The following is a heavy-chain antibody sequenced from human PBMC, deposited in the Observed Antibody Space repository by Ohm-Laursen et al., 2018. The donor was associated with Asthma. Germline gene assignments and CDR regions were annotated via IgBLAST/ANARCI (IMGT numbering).Heavy chain of an antibody. CDR1: GFTFSSYA. J-gene: IGHJ6*02. V-gene: IGHV3-30-3*01. CDR2: ISYDGSNK. CDR3: ARDRDIVVVPAAKYGMDV. Sequence: SLRLSCTASGFTFSSYAMHWVRQAPGKGLEWVAVISYDGSNKYYADSVEGRFTISRDNSKNTLYLQMNSLRAEDTAVYYCARDRDIVVVPAAKYGMDVWGQGTTVTVSS. D-gene: IGHD2-2*01.